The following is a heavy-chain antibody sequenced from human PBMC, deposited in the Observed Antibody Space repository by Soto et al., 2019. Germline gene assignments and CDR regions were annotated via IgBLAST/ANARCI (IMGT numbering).Heavy chain of an antibody. V-gene: IGHV5-10-1*01. J-gene: IGHJ6*02. CDR2: IDPSDSYT. CDR1: GYSFPSYW. CDR3: ARDLGWIQLWLRYYYYGMDV. Sequence: PGESLTISCKGSGYSFPSYWISWVRQIPGKGLALMGRIDPSDSYTNYSPSFQGHVTISADKSISTAYLQWSSLKASDTAMYYCARDLGWIQLWLRYYYYGMDVWGQGTTVTVSS. D-gene: IGHD5-18*01.